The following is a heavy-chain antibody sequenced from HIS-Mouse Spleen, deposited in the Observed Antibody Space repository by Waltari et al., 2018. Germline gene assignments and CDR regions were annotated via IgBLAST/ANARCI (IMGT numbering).Heavy chain of an antibody. CDR2: IYYSGGT. J-gene: IGHJ2*01. Sequence: QLQLQESGPGLVKPSETLSLTCTVSGGSISSSSYYWGWIRQPPGKGLEWIGSIYYSGGTYYNPSRKGRGTISGDTSKNQFSLKLSSVTAADTAVYYCAREIPYSSSWYDWYFDLWGRGTLVTVSS. CDR3: AREIPYSSSWYDWYFDL. D-gene: IGHD6-13*01. V-gene: IGHV4-39*07. CDR1: GGSISSSSYY.